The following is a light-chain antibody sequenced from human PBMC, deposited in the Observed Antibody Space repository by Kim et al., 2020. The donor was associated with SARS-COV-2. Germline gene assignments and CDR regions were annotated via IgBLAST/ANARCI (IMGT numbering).Light chain of an antibody. V-gene: IGKV3-20*01. Sequence: EIVLTQSPGTLSLSPEQRATLSCRASQTVSSSYLAWYQQKPGQAPSLLIYDASRRATGIPDRFSGSASGTDITLTISRLEPEDFAVYYCQHYGSSPRTFGQGTKLEI. CDR2: DAS. J-gene: IGKJ2*01. CDR3: QHYGSSPRT. CDR1: QTVSSSY.